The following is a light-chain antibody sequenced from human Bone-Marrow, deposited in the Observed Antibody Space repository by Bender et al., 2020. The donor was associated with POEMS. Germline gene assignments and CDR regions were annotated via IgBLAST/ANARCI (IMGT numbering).Light chain of an antibody. Sequence: SYVLTQPPSVSVAPGQTARITCEGDNVESDSVHWYQGKPGQAPVLVVFDDSDRPSGIPERFSGSNSGNTATLSISRVEAGDEADYYCQVCDNNCDHYVFGTGTKVTVL. CDR2: DDS. V-gene: IGLV3-21*02. CDR3: QVCDNNCDHYV. J-gene: IGLJ1*01. CDR1: NVESDS.